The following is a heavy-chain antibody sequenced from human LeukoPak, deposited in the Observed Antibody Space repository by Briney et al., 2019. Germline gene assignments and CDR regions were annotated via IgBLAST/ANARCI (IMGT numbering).Heavy chain of an antibody. CDR3: ARRGSGWYYFDY. J-gene: IGHJ4*02. CDR1: GRSFSGYY. D-gene: IGHD6-19*01. V-gene: IGHV4-34*01. Sequence: SETLSLTCAVYGRSFSGYYWTWIRQPPGKGLEWIGSIYYSGSTYYNPSLKSRVTISVDTSKNQFSLKLSSVTAADTAVYYCARRGSGWYYFDYWGQGTLVTVSS. CDR2: IYYSGST.